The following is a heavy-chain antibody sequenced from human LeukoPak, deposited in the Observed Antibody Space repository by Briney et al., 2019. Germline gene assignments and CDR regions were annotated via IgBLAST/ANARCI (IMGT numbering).Heavy chain of an antibody. V-gene: IGHV3-9*01. Sequence: GGSLRLSCAASGFSFEDSAMHWVRQAPGKGLEWVSGINWNSGSIGYGDSVKGRFTISRDNAKNSLYLQMNSLRAEDTAVYYCARDGIAAATALFDYWGQGTLVTVSS. D-gene: IGHD6-13*01. J-gene: IGHJ4*02. CDR2: INWNSGSI. CDR3: ARDGIAAATALFDY. CDR1: GFSFEDSA.